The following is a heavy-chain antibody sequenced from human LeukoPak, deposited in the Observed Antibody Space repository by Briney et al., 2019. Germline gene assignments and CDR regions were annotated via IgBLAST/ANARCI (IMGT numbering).Heavy chain of an antibody. CDR1: GGSISSYY. D-gene: IGHD6-19*01. J-gene: IGHJ4*02. Sequence: PSETLSLTCAVSGGSISSYYWSWFRQPPGKGLEWIGYIYYSGSTNYNPSLKSRVTISVDTSNNHFSLKLRSVTAADTAVDYYARPDSSCWYIDYLGQGTLVTVSS. CDR3: ARPDSSCWYIDY. CDR2: IYYSGST. V-gene: IGHV4-59*08.